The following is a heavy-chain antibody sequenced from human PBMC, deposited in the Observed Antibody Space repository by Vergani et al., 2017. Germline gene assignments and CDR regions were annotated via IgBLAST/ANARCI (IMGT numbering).Heavy chain of an antibody. J-gene: IGHJ6*02. Sequence: EVQLVQSGAEVKKPGESLRISCKGSGYSFTSYWISWVRQMPGKGLQWMGRIDPSDSYTNYSPSFQGHVTISADKSISTAYLQWSSLKASDTAIYYCARHVAVAGKWWGPDYYYGMDVWGQGTTVTVSS. CDR3: ARHVAVAGKWWGPDYYYGMDV. V-gene: IGHV5-10-1*01. CDR2: IDPSDSYT. D-gene: IGHD6-19*01. CDR1: GYSFTSYW.